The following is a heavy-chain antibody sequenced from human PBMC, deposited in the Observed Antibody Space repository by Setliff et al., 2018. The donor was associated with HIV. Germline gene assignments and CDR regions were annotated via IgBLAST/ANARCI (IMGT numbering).Heavy chain of an antibody. CDR3: VRGVQSPPHYSYYYMDV. CDR1: GYTFSGYY. Sequence: SVKVSCKASGYTFSGYYIHWVRQAPGQGLEWMGRIIPILGVANYAQRFQGKATITADKSTSTAYMELTSLRFDDTAMYYCVRGVQSPPHYSYYYMDVWGEGTMVTVSS. V-gene: IGHV1-69*04. J-gene: IGHJ6*03. CDR2: IIPILGVA. D-gene: IGHD3-3*01.